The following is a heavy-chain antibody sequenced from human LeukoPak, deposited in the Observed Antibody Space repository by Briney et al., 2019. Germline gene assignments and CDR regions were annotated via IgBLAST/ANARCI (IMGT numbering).Heavy chain of an antibody. CDR1: GFTFSSYA. CDR3: AKMGQWLEDVFGI. CDR2: ISGSGGTT. V-gene: IGHV3-23*01. Sequence: GGSLRLSCAASGFTFSSYAMSWVRQAPGKGLEWVSVISGSGGTTYYAGSVQGRFTISRDNSKNMLYLQMNNLSAEDTAIYYCAKMGQWLEDVFGIWGQGTMVTVSS. D-gene: IGHD6-19*01. J-gene: IGHJ3*02.